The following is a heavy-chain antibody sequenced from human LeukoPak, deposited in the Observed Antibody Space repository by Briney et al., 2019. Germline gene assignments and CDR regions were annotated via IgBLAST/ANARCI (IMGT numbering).Heavy chain of an antibody. Sequence: GGSLRLSCAASGFTFSSYGMHWVRQAPGKGLEWVAFIRYDGSNKYYADSVKGRFTISRDNSKNTLYLQMNSLRAEDTAVYYCAKDRLGTLRTRRESPTAADYWGQGTLVTVSS. D-gene: IGHD7-27*01. J-gene: IGHJ4*02. CDR2: IRYDGSNK. CDR3: AKDRLGTLRTRRESPTAADY. CDR1: GFTFSSYG. V-gene: IGHV3-30*02.